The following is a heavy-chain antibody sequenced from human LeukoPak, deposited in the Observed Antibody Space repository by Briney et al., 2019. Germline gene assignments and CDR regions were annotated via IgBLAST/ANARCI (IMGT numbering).Heavy chain of an antibody. V-gene: IGHV3-23*01. Sequence: PGGSLRLSCAASGFTFSSYAMSWVRQAPGKGLEWVSAISGSGGSTYYADSVKGRFTISRDNSRNTLYLQMNSLRAEDTALYYCAKDRIVVVAAPFYYWGQGTLVTVSS. D-gene: IGHD2-15*01. CDR1: GFTFSSYA. CDR3: AKDRIVVVAAPFYY. CDR2: ISGSGGST. J-gene: IGHJ4*02.